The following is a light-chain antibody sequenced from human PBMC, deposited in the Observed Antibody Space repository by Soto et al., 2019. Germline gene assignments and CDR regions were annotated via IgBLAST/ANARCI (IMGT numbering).Light chain of an antibody. CDR3: QQYCPSRALT. J-gene: IGKJ4*01. CDR1: QSVSSSY. CDR2: GAS. Sequence: EIVLTQSPGTLSLSPGERATLSCRASQSVSSSYLAWYQQKPGQAPRLLIYGASSRATGIPDKFSGSGSGTDFNLTISRQWHEGFAVYRCQQYCPSRALTVGGGTKVEIK. V-gene: IGKV3-20*01.